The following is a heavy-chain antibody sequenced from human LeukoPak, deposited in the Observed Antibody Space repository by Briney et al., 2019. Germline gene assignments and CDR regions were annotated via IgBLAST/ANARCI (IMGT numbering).Heavy chain of an antibody. CDR2: IKSKTDGGTT. D-gene: IGHD2-2*01. CDR1: GFIFSNAC. CDR3: TTDLYCSSTSCYGPL. Sequence: PGALLSLSCAASGFIFSNACMSWVRQAPGKGLEWVGSIKSKTDGGTTESVAAVNARFTISRDDSKNTRYLQMNSLKTEDTAVYYCTTDLYCSSTSCYGPLWGQGTRVSVSS. V-gene: IGHV3-15*01. J-gene: IGHJ4*02.